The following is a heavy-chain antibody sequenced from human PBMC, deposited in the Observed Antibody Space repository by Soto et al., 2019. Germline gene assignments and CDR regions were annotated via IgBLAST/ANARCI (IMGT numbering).Heavy chain of an antibody. D-gene: IGHD3-10*01. Sequence: QVQLQESGPGLVKPSGTLSLTCAVSGGSISSSNWWSWVRQPPGKGLEWIGEIYHSGNTNYNPFPKSRVTMAVDKSRNQFSLKLSSVTAADTAVYYCAGRWGEGRVDYWGQGTLVTVSS. CDR2: IYHSGNT. CDR1: GGSISSSNW. V-gene: IGHV4-4*02. CDR3: AGRWGEGRVDY. J-gene: IGHJ4*02.